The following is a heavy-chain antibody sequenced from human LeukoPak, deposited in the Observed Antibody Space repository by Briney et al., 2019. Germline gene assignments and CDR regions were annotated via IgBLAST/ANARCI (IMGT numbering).Heavy chain of an antibody. CDR3: ARVPYYYDSSGEFDY. CDR2: IIPRLGIA. V-gene: IGHV1-69*04. CDR1: GGTFNNDA. D-gene: IGHD3-22*01. Sequence: GSSVKVSCKASGGTFNNDAVSWVRQAPGQGLEWTGRIIPRLGIALYAQRFKGRVTMTADKLSNTAYMELSSLRSEDTAVYYCARVPYYYDSSGEFDYWGQGTLVTVSS. J-gene: IGHJ4*02.